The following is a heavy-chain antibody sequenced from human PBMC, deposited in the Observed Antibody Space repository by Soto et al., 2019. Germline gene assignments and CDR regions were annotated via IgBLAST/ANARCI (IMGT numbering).Heavy chain of an antibody. CDR1: GFTFSSYA. CDR2: ISGSGGST. V-gene: IGHV3-23*01. Sequence: EVQLLESGGGLVQPGGSLSLSCAASGFTFSSYAMSWVRQAPGKGLEWVSAISGSGGSTYYADSVKGRFTISRDNSKNTLYLQMNSLRAEHTAVYYCAKRPGSYGYYFDYWGQGTLVTVSS. J-gene: IGHJ4*02. CDR3: AKRPGSYGYYFDY. D-gene: IGHD5-18*01.